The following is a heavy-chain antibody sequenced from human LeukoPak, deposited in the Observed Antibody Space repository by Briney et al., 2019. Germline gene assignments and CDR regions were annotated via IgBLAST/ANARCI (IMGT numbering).Heavy chain of an antibody. J-gene: IGHJ3*02. CDR1: GFTFSSFV. CDR3: ARESPTHAYAFDI. V-gene: IGHV3-21*01. Sequence: GGSLRLSCAASGFTFSSFVMNWVRQAPGKGLEWVSSISNSGYYIYYADSLKGRFTISRDNAKNSLFLQMNSLRAEDTAVYFCARESPTHAYAFDIWGQGTVVTVSS. CDR2: ISNSGYYI.